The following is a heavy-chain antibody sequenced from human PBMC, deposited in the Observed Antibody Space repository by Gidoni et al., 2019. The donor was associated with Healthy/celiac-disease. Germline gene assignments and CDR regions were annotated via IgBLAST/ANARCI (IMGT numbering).Heavy chain of an antibody. CDR1: GGSISSYY. D-gene: IGHD3-10*01. CDR2: IYYCGST. J-gene: IGHJ3*02. V-gene: IGHV4-59*01. Sequence: QVQLQESGPGLVKPSETLSLTCTVSGGSISSYYWSWIRQPPGKGLEWIGYIYYCGSTNYNPSLKSRVTISVDTSKNQFSLKLSSVTAADTAVYYCARGAITMVRGVIGAFDIWGQGTMVTVSS. CDR3: ARGAITMVRGVIGAFDI.